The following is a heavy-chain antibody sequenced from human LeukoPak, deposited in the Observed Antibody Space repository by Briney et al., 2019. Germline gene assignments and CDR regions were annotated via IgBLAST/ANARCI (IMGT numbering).Heavy chain of an antibody. D-gene: IGHD6-6*01. V-gene: IGHV4-34*01. CDR2: INHSGST. J-gene: IGHJ4*02. CDR3: ARDRGSDGAARRERLEY. CDR1: GGSFSGYY. Sequence: PSETLSLTCAVYGGSFSGYYWSWIRQPPGKGLEWIGEINHSGSTNYNPSLKSRVTISVDTSKNQFSLKLSSVTAADTAVYYCARDRGSDGAARRERLEYWGQGTLVTVSS.